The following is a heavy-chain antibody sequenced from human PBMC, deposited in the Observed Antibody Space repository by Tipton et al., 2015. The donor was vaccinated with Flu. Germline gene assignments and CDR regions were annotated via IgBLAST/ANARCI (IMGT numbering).Heavy chain of an antibody. V-gene: IGHV4-38-2*01. CDR2: ISHSGRT. D-gene: IGHD3-10*01. Sequence: GLVKPSETLSLTCSVSGYSIRSAYYWGWVRQPPGKGLEWIGSISHSGRTYYKPSLKSRVTVSLDTSNNQFSLNLRFVTAADTAMYYCARSTYYYGSGTSDFWGQGALVTVTS. J-gene: IGHJ4*02. CDR1: GYSIRSAYY. CDR3: ARSTYYYGSGTSDF.